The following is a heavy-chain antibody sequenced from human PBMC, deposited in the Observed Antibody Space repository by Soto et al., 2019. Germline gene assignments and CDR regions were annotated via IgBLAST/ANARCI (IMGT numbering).Heavy chain of an antibody. V-gene: IGHV1-18*04. CDR1: GYTFTRDG. CDR3: ARATVAGIFAWFDP. CDR2: ISAYNGNT. J-gene: IGHJ5*02. D-gene: IGHD6-19*01. Sequence: ASVKVSCKASGYTFTRDGISWVSQAPGQGLEWMGWISAYNGNTNYAQKLQGRVTMTTDTSTSTAYMELRSLRSDDTAVYYCARATVAGIFAWFDPWGQGTLVTVSS.